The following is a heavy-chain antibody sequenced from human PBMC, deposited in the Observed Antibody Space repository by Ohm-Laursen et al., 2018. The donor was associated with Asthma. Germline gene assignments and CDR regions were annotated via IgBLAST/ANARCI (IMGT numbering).Heavy chain of an antibody. CDR2: IDGSGGRT. D-gene: IGHD6-13*01. V-gene: IGHV3-23*01. CDR1: GFTVRRNY. CDR3: AKPHISKSGYSSSWYQGYFDY. Sequence: SLRLSCAASGFTVRRNYMTWVRQAPGKGLEWVSAIDGSGGRTYYADSVKGRFTISRDNPRNTLYLQMNSLRAEDTAVYYCAKPHISKSGYSSSWYQGYFDYWGQGTLVTVSS. J-gene: IGHJ4*02.